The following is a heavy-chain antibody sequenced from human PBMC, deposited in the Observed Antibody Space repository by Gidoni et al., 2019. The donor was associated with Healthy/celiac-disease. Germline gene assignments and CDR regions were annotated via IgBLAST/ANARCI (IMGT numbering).Heavy chain of an antibody. CDR1: GFTFSSYA. Sequence: QVQLVESGGGVVQPGRSLRLSWSASGFTFSSYAMPWVRQAPGKGLEWVAVISYDGSNKYYADSVKGRFTISRDNSKNTLYLQMNSLRAEDTAVYYCARDRDGYNSDDAFDIWGQGTMVTVSS. CDR3: ARDRDGYNSDDAFDI. CDR2: ISYDGSNK. D-gene: IGHD5-12*01. J-gene: IGHJ3*02. V-gene: IGHV3-30-3*01.